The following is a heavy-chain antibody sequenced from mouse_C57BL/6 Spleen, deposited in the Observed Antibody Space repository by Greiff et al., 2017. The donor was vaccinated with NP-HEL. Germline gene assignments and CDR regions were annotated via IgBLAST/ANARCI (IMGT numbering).Heavy chain of an antibody. Sequence: QVQLQQSGAELARPGASVKLSCKASGYTFTSYGISWVKQRTGQGLEWIGEIYPRSGNTYYNEKFKGKATLIAYIFFSMAYMDLRCLTFADSPVYFCARFQDGYYRNAMDYWGQGASVTVSS. V-gene: IGHV1-81*01. CDR3: ARFQDGYYRNAMDY. CDR2: IYPRSGNT. D-gene: IGHD2-3*01. J-gene: IGHJ4*01. CDR1: GYTFTSYG.